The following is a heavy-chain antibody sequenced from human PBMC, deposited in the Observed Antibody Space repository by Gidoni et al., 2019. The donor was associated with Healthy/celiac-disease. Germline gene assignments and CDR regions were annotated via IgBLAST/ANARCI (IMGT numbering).Heavy chain of an antibody. Sequence: QVQLQESGPGLVKPSQTLSLTCTVSGGSISSGGYYWSWIRQHPGKGLEWIGYIYYSGSTYYNPSLKSRVTISVDTSKNQFSLKLSSVTAADTAVYYCARSCSSTSCYKYNWFDPWGQGTLVTVS. CDR2: IYYSGST. V-gene: IGHV4-31*03. J-gene: IGHJ5*02. D-gene: IGHD2-2*02. CDR3: ARSCSSTSCYKYNWFDP. CDR1: GGSISSGGYY.